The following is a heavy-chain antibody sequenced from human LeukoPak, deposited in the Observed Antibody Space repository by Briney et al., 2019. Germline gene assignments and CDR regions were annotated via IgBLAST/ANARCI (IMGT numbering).Heavy chain of an antibody. V-gene: IGHV3-30*02. CDR3: AKAQSSRGGIQLWSASYYYMDV. CDR2: IRYDGSNK. D-gene: IGHD5-18*01. Sequence: GGSLRLSCAASGFTFSSFAMHWVRQAPGKGLEWVAFIRYDGSNKYYADSVKGRFTISRDNSKNTLYLQMNSLRAEDTAVYYCAKAQSSRGGIQLWSASYYYMDVWGKGTTVTVSS. CDR1: GFTFSSFA. J-gene: IGHJ6*03.